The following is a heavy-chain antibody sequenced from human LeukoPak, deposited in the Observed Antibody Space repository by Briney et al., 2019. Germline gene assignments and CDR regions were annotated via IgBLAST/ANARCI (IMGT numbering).Heavy chain of an antibody. CDR3: ARDRGYCSGGSCLYYYYYYMDV. CDR1: GFTVSTNS. Sequence: GGSLRLSCTVSGFTVSTNSMSWVRQAPGKGLEWVSSISSSSSYIYYADSVKGRFTISRDNAKNSLYLQMNSLRAEDTAVYYCARDRGYCSGGSCLYYYYYYMDVWGKGTTVTVSS. J-gene: IGHJ6*03. D-gene: IGHD2-15*01. CDR2: ISSSSSYI. V-gene: IGHV3-21*01.